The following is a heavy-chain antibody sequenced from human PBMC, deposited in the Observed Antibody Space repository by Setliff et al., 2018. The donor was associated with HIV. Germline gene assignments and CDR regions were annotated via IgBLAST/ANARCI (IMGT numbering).Heavy chain of an antibody. CDR2: INHGGDT. D-gene: IGHD3-10*01. V-gene: IGHV4-34*01. CDR3: ARDLGEEGLVY. CDR1: GQSISGYY. Sequence: SETLSLTCAVYGQSISGYYWSWIRQTPGKGLEWIGEINHGGDTNYNPSLKSRVTISVDKSKNQFSLKLSSVTAADTAVYYCARDLGEEGLVYWGQGTLVTVSS. J-gene: IGHJ4*02.